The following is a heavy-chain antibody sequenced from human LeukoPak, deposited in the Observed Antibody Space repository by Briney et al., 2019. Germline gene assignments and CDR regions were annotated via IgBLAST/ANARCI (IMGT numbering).Heavy chain of an antibody. CDR3: ASVYCSGGSCYSRYFDY. V-gene: IGHV4-34*01. Sequence: SETLSLTCAVYGGSFSGYYWGWIRQPPGKGLEWIGEINHSGSTNYNPSLKSRVTISVDTSKNQFSLKLSSVTAADTAVYYCASVYCSGGSCYSRYFDYWGQGTLVTVSS. CDR1: GGSFSGYY. J-gene: IGHJ4*02. CDR2: INHSGST. D-gene: IGHD2-15*01.